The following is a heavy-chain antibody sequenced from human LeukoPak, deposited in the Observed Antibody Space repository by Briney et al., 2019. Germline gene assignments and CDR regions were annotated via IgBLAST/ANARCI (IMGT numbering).Heavy chain of an antibody. CDR2: IYYSGST. CDR3: TRDDHNSGVDN. V-gene: IGHV4-39*02. D-gene: IGHD3-10*01. CDR1: GGSISSSGYY. J-gene: IGHJ4*02. Sequence: SETLSLTCTISGGSISSSGYYWGWIRQPPGKGLEWSGSIYYSGSTYYNPSLKSRVTISVDTSKNQFSLKLSSVTAVDTAVYYCTRDDHNSGVDNWGQGTLVTVAS.